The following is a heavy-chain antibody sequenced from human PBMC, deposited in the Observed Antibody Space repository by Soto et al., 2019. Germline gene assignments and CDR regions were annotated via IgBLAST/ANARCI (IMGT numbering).Heavy chain of an antibody. D-gene: IGHD1-1*01. Sequence: QVHLVQSGAEVKKPGASVKVSWKGSDYAFTTYGITWVRQAPGQGLEWMGWISAHNGNTNYAQKLQGRVTLTRDTSTSTAYTELRSLRSDDTAVYYCARGRYGDYWGQGDLVTVSS. J-gene: IGHJ4*02. CDR1: DYAFTTYG. CDR3: ARGRYGDY. CDR2: ISAHNGNT. V-gene: IGHV1-18*01.